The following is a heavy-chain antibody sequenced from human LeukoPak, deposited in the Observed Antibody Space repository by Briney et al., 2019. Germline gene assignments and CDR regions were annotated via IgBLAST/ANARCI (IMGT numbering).Heavy chain of an antibody. Sequence: GGSLRLSCAASGFTFSNSAMSWVRQAPGKGLEWVSALTGSRGGTYYADSVKGRFTISRDNAKNTVSLQMNSLRAEDTAFYYCARGGVGCFDYWGQGTLVTVSS. D-gene: IGHD6-19*01. CDR1: GFTFSNSA. V-gene: IGHV3-23*01. J-gene: IGHJ4*02. CDR3: ARGGVGCFDY. CDR2: LTGSRGGT.